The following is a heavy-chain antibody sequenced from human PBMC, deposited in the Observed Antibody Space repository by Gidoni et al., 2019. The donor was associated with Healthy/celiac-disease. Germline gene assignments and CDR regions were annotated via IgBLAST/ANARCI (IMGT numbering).Heavy chain of an antibody. CDR3: ARGGRYSSPLDY. V-gene: IGHV4-61*01. D-gene: IGHD6-13*01. CDR1: GGPVSSGSYY. CDR2: IYYSGST. J-gene: IGHJ4*02. Sequence: QVQLQESGPGLVKPSETLSLTCTVSGGPVSSGSYYWSWIRQPPGTGLEWIGYIYYSGSTNYNPSLKSRVTISVDTSKNQFSLKLSSVTAADTAVYYCARGGRYSSPLDYWGQGTLVTVSS.